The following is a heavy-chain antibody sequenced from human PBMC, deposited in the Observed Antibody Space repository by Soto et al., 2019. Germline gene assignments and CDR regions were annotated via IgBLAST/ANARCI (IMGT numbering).Heavy chain of an antibody. V-gene: IGHV3-48*01. CDR2: ISSSSSTI. Sequence: EVQLVESGGGLVQPGGSLRLSCAASGFTFSSYSMNWVRQAPGKGLEWVSYISSSSSTIYYADSVKGRFTISRDNAKNSLYLQMNSLRAEDTXXXXXXXXXXXXPLDYWGQGTLVTVSS. CDR3: XXXXXXXPLDY. CDR1: GFTFSSYS. J-gene: IGHJ4*02.